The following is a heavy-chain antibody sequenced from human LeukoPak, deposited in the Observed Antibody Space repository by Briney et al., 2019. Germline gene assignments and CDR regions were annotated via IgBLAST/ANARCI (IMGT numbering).Heavy chain of an antibody. V-gene: IGHV4-4*02. CDR2: MYLSGTT. CDR1: GDSINSLNL. Sequence: SETLSLTCTVSGDSINSLNLWSWVRQPPGKGLEWIGEMYLSGTTHSNPSVKSRVTISIDKSKNQFFLNLSSVTAADTAVYYCAGLVGRYSSGLYYYYFDYWGQGTLVTVSS. J-gene: IGHJ4*02. D-gene: IGHD3-22*01. CDR3: AGLVGRYSSGLYYYYFDY.